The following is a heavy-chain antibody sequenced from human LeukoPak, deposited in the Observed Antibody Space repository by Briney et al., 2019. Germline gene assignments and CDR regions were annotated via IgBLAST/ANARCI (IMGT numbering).Heavy chain of an antibody. CDR3: TRALYYDFWSGSPDDAFDI. V-gene: IGHV3-20*01. CDR2: INWNGGST. CDR1: GFTFDDYG. J-gene: IGHJ3*02. D-gene: IGHD3-3*01. Sequence: PGGSLRLSCAASGFTFDDYGMSWVRPAPGKGLEWVSGINWNGGSTGYADSVKGRFTISRDNAKNSLYLQMNSLRAEDTALYHCTRALYYDFWSGSPDDAFDIWGQGTMVTVSS.